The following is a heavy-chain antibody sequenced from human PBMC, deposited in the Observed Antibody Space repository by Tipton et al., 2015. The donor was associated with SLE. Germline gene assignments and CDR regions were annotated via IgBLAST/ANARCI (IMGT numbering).Heavy chain of an antibody. D-gene: IGHD6-19*01. V-gene: IGHV3-23*01. CDR2: ISGSGGST. CDR3: AKDLRSIAVAYYYMDV. CDR1: GFTFSSYA. Sequence: SLRLSCAASGFTFSSYAMSWVRQAPGKGLEWVSAISGSGGSTYYADSVKGRFTISRDNSKNTLYLQMNSLRAEDTAVYYCAKDLRSIAVAYYYMDVWGKGTTVTVSS. J-gene: IGHJ6*03.